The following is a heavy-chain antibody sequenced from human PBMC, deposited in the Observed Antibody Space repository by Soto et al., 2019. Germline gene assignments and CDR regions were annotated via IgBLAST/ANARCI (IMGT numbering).Heavy chain of an antibody. D-gene: IGHD1-26*01. J-gene: IGHJ5*02. CDR1: GFIFSNAW. CDR3: TTDIVGGPKWFDP. V-gene: IGHV3-15*07. Sequence: PGGSLRLSCAASGFIFSNAWMNWVRQAPGKGLEWVGRIKSKTDVGTTDYAAPVKGRFTISRDDSKNTLYLQMNSLKTEDTAVYYCTTDIVGGPKWFDPWGQGTLVTVSS. CDR2: IKSKTDVGTT.